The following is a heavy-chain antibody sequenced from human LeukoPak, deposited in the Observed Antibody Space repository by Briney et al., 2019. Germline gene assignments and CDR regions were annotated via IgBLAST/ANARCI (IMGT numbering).Heavy chain of an antibody. D-gene: IGHD6-13*01. CDR1: GYTFTSYY. CDR3: TRSAVGRADY. J-gene: IGHJ4*02. Sequence: ASVKVSCKASGYTFTSYYMHWVRQAPGQGLEWMGIINPSGGSTSYAQKFQGRVTMTRVTSTSTVYMELSSLRSEDTAVYYCTRSAVGRADYWGQGTLVTVSS. CDR2: INPSGGST. V-gene: IGHV1-46*01.